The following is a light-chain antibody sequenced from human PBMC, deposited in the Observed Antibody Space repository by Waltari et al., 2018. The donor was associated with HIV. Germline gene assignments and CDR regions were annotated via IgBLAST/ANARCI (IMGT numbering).Light chain of an antibody. J-gene: IGKJ1*01. CDR1: QSVSGTY. CDR3: QQGGT. CDR2: GAS. V-gene: IGKV3-20*01. Sequence: EIVVTQSPGTLSLSPGERASLSCRTSQSVSGTYLAWYQQKPGQPPRLLIYGASSRATGIPDRFSGSGSGTDFTLIISRLEPEDFAVYYCQQGGTFGQGTKVEIK.